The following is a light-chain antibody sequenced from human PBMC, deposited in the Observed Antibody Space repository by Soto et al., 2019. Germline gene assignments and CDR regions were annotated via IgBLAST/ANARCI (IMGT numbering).Light chain of an antibody. V-gene: IGKV3-15*01. Sequence: EIVMTQSPATLSVSPGEGAPLSCRASQRVSGNLAWYHQKPGQAPRLLIYGASTRATGVPTRFSGSRSGAEFTLTINSLQSEDFAVYYCQPYNNWPLTFGGGTKVDIK. J-gene: IGKJ4*01. CDR3: QPYNNWPLT. CDR2: GAS. CDR1: QRVSGN.